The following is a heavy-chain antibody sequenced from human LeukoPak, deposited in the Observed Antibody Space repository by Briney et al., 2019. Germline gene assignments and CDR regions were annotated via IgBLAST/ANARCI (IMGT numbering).Heavy chain of an antibody. CDR3: ARDGGGNRNFDY. V-gene: IGHV4-4*07. CDR1: GASMVGYY. D-gene: IGHD4-23*01. CDR2: VHNSGST. Sequence: PSETLSLTCDVSGASMVGYYWSWIRQSAGGGLEWIGRVHNSGSTNYHPSLRSRVTLSEDVSKSQFYLRLTSVTAADTAAYYCARDGGGNRNFDYWGQGTLVTVSS. J-gene: IGHJ4*02.